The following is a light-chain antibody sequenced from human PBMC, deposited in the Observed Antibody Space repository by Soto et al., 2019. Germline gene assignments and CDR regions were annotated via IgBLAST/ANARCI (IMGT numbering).Light chain of an antibody. J-gene: IGLJ1*01. CDR1: GSDIGYYPY. CDR3: SSYSSNTILFV. Sequence: QSALTQPASVSGSPGQSVTISCTGTGSDIGYYPYVAWYQQKPGRAPKLLIYEVTNRPSGVSFRFSGSKSGNMASLSISGLQAEDEGDYYCSSYSSNTILFVFGTGTKVTVL. V-gene: IGLV2-14*01. CDR2: EVT.